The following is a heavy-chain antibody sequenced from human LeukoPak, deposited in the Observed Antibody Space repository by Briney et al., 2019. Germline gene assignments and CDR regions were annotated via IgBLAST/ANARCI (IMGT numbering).Heavy chain of an antibody. CDR1: GYTFTGYY. J-gene: IGHJ4*02. CDR3: ARERDIVVVPAAASLDY. CDR2: INPNSGGT. Sequence: ASVKVSCKASGYTFTGYYMHWVRQAPGQGLEWMGWINPNSGGTNYAQRFQGRVTMTRDTSISTAYMELSRLRSDDTAVYYCARERDIVVVPAAASLDYWGQGTLVTVSS. D-gene: IGHD2-2*01. V-gene: IGHV1-2*02.